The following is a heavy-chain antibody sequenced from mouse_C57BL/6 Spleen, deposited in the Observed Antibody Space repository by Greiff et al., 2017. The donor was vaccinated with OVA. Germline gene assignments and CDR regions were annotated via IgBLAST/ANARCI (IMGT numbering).Heavy chain of an antibody. CDR3: ATNWAYWYFDV. Sequence: VKLQESGPGLVQPSQSLSITCTVSGFSLTSYGVHWVRQSPGKGLEWLGVIWSGGSTDYNAAFISRLSISKDNSKSQVFFKMNSLQADDTAIYYCATNWAYWYFDVWGTGTTVTVSS. V-gene: IGHV2-2*01. CDR2: IWSGGST. D-gene: IGHD4-1*01. CDR1: GFSLTSYG. J-gene: IGHJ1*03.